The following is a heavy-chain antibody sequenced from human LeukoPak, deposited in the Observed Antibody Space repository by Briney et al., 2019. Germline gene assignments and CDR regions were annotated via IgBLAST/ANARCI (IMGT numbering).Heavy chain of an antibody. J-gene: IGHJ3*02. CDR3: ARDPCGGDCYAFDI. D-gene: IGHD2-21*02. V-gene: IGHV3-33*01. CDR2: IWYDGSNK. CDR1: GFTFSSYG. Sequence: GGSLRHSCAASGFTFSSYGMHWVRQAPGKGLEWVAVIWYDGSNKYYADSVKGRFTISRDNSKNTLYLQMNSLRAEDTAVYYCARDPCGGDCYAFDIWAQETMVTVSS.